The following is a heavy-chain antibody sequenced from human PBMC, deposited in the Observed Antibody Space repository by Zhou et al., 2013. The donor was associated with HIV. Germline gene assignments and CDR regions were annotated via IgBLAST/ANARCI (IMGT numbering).Heavy chain of an antibody. V-gene: IGHV1-18*04. Sequence: QLVQSGTEVKKPGSSVKVSCKIFGGNPGGTFTSHPISWVRQAPGQGLEWMGWISAYNGNTNYAQKLQGRVTMTTDTSTSTAYMELRSLRSDDTAVYYCARGRYDFGYWGQGTLVTVSS. J-gene: IGHJ4*02. CDR1: GGTFTSHP. CDR3: ARGRYDFGY. CDR2: ISAYNGNT. D-gene: IGHD5-12*01.